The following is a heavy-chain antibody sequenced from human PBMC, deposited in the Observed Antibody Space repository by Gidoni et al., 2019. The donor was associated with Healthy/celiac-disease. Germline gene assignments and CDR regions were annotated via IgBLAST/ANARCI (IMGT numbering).Heavy chain of an antibody. J-gene: IGHJ6*02. V-gene: IGHV4-61*02. Sequence: QVQLQESGPGLVKPSQTLSLTCTVSGGSISSGSYYWRWIRQPAGKGLEWIGRIYTSGSTNYNPSLKSRVTISVDTSKNQFSLKLSSVTAADTAVYYCARGPYDYPYYYGMDVWGQGTTVTVSS. CDR1: GGSISSGSYY. CDR3: ARGPYDYPYYYGMDV. CDR2: IYTSGST. D-gene: IGHD5-12*01.